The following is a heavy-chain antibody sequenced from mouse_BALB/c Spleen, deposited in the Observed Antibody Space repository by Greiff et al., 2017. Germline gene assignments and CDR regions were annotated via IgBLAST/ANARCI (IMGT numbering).Heavy chain of an antibody. CDR2: IYPSDSYT. J-gene: IGHJ2*01. V-gene: IGHV1S126*01. CDR1: GYAFSSYW. Sequence: QVQLQQSGAELVRPGSSVKISCKASGYAFSSYWMNWVKQRPGQGLEWIGNIYPSDSYTNYNQKFKDKATLTVDKSSSTAYMQLSSPTSEDSAVYYCTRQGRRGSDYWGQGTTLTVSS. CDR3: TRQGRRGSDY.